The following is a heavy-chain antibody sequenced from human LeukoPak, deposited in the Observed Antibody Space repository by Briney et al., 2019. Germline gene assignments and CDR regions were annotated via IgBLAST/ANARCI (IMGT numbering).Heavy chain of an antibody. V-gene: IGHV3-43*01. CDR1: GFTFDYYT. Sequence: PGGSLRLSCAASGFTFDYYTMYWVRQGPEKGLEWVSLISMDGVNTFYADSVKGRFTISRDNAKNSLYLQMNSLRAEDTAVYYCARDGAVAGGTPADFDYWGQGTLVTVSS. CDR2: ISMDGVNT. J-gene: IGHJ4*02. D-gene: IGHD6-19*01. CDR3: ARDGAVAGGTPADFDY.